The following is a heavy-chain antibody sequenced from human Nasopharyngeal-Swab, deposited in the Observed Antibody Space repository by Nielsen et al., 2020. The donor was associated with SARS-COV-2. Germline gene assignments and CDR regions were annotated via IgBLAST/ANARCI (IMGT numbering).Heavy chain of an antibody. D-gene: IGHD4-11*01. J-gene: IGHJ6*02. CDR3: TVDYTPYGMDV. Sequence: VRQMPGKGLEWVGRIKSKTDGGTTDYAAPVKGRFTISRDDSKNTLYLQMNSLKTKDTAVYYCTVDYTPYGMDVWGQGTTVTVSS. V-gene: IGHV3-15*01. CDR2: IKSKTDGGTT.